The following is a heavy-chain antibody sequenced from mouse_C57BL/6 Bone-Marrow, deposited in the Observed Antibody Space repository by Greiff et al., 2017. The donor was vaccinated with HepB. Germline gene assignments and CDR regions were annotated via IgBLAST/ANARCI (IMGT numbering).Heavy chain of an antibody. J-gene: IGHJ2*01. D-gene: IGHD1-1*01. V-gene: IGHV3-6*01. CDR1: GYSITSGYY. CDR2: ISYDGSN. Sequence: DVQLQESGPGLVKPSQSLSLTCSVTGYSITSGYYWNWIRQFPGNKLEWMGYISYDGSNNYNPSLKNRISITRDTSKNQFFLKLNSVTTEDTATYYCAREITWDFDYWGQGTTLTVSS. CDR3: AREITWDFDY.